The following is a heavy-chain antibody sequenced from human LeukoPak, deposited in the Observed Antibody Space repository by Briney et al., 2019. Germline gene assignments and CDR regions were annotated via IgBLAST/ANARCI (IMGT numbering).Heavy chain of an antibody. V-gene: IGHV3-30*04. J-gene: IGHJ4*02. CDR3: AGDASNGVVVAAIRLLEY. CDR2: ISYDGSNK. D-gene: IGHD2-15*01. Sequence: GGSLRLSCAASGFTFSNYAMHWVRQAPGKGLEWVAVISYDGSNKYYADSVKGRFTISRDNSKNTLYLQMNSLRAEDTAVYYCAGDASNGVVVAAIRLLEYWGQGSLVTVSS. CDR1: GFTFSNYA.